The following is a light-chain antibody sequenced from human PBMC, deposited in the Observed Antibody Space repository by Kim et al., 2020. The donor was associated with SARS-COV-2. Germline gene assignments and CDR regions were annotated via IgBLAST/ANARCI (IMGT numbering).Light chain of an antibody. CDR2: DVS. Sequence: GQSVTISCTGTSSDVAGYNYVSWYQQHPGKAPKLMIYDVSKRPSGVPDRFSDSKSGNTASLSISGLHAEDEADYYCCSYAGSYIWVFGGGTQLTVL. J-gene: IGLJ3*02. V-gene: IGLV2-11*01. CDR3: CSYAGSYIWV. CDR1: SSDVAGYNY.